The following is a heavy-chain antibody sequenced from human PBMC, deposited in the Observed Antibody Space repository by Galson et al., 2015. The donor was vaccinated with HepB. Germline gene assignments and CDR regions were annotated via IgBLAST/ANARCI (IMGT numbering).Heavy chain of an antibody. V-gene: IGHV2-5*02. D-gene: IGHD4-11*01. J-gene: IGHJ4*02. Sequence: PALVKPTQTLTLTCSFSEFSLSTSGVGVGWIRQPPGKALEWLALIYWDDDRRYSPSLKSRLTITKDTPKNQVVLTMTNMHPVDTATYYCAIDKADYQFDNWGQGTLVTVSS. CDR1: EFSLSTSGVG. CDR3: AIDKADYQFDN. CDR2: IYWDDDR.